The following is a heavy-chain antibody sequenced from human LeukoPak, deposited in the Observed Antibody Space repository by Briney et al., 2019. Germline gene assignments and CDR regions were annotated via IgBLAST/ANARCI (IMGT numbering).Heavy chain of an antibody. CDR2: IYSGGST. J-gene: IGHJ4*02. CDR3: TGRIDY. D-gene: IGHD1-26*01. CDR1: GFTVSSNY. Sequence: PGGSLRLSCAASGFTVSSNYMCWVRQAPGKGLEWVSVIYSGGSTYYADSVKGRFTVSRDKSKNTLYLQMNSLRAEDTAVYYCTGRIDYWGQGTLVTVSS. V-gene: IGHV3-53*01.